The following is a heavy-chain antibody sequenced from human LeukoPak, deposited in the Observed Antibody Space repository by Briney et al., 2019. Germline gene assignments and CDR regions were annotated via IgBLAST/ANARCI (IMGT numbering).Heavy chain of an antibody. V-gene: IGHV3-30*04. CDR3: ARDGPAAACFDY. CDR2: ISYDGSNK. Sequence: GRSLRLSCAASGFTFSSYAMHWVRQAPGKGLEWVAVISYDGSNKYYADSVKGRFTISRDNSKNRLYLQMNSLRAEDTAVYYCARDGPAAACFDYWGQGTLVTVSS. CDR1: GFTFSSYA. D-gene: IGHD6-13*01. J-gene: IGHJ4*02.